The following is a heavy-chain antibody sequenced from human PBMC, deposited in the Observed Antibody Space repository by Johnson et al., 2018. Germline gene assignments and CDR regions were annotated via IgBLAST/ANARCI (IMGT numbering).Heavy chain of an antibody. V-gene: IGHV4-59*01. D-gene: IGHD2-8*01. Sequence: QVQLQESGPGLVRPSETLSLRCTVSGGSISSYYWSWIRQSPGKGLEWIGYVYYTGRNNYNPSLKSRVTISVDRSKNQFSRKLRSVTAADTAVYYCARLLIASRGVDVWGQGTTVTVSS. CDR3: ARLLIASRGVDV. CDR2: VYYTGRN. CDR1: GGSISSYY. J-gene: IGHJ6*02.